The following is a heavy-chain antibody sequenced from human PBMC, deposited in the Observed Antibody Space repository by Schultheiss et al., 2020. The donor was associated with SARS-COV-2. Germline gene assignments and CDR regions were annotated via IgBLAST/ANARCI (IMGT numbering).Heavy chain of an antibody. Sequence: SETLSLTCTVSGGSISSSSYYWGWIRQPPGKGLEWIGSIYYSGSTNYNPSLKSRVTISVDKSKNQFSLNLSSVTAADTAVYFCAREGDDDGGGNWFDPWGQGILVTVAS. J-gene: IGHJ5*02. V-gene: IGHV4-39*07. CDR1: GGSISSSSYY. D-gene: IGHD3-16*01. CDR3: AREGDDDGGGNWFDP. CDR2: IYYSGST.